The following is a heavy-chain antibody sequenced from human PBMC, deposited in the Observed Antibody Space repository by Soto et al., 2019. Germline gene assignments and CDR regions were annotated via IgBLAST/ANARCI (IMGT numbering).Heavy chain of an antibody. CDR3: ARDLWGYCGTDCYPLDV. J-gene: IGHJ6*02. CDR2: MYNTGST. Sequence: QVQLQESGPGLVKPSETLSLTCTVSGGSISGYYWSWIRQPPGKGLEWIGYMYNTGSTVYNPSFKSRVTISVDPSKNQFSLKLTSVTAADTAVYYCARDLWGYCGTDCYPLDVWGQGTTVTVSS. D-gene: IGHD2-21*02. CDR1: GGSISGYY. V-gene: IGHV4-59*01.